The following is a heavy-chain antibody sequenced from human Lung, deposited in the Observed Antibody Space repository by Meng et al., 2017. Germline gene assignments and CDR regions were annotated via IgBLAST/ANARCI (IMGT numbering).Heavy chain of an antibody. CDR3: ARESGYFEY. V-gene: IGHV3-74*03. CDR2: IRGDGGSI. Sequence: EVQLVDSGGGLVQPGGSLRLSCAASGFTFRSYWMHWVRQAPGKGLVWVSRIRGDGGSIVYADSVKGRFTISRDNAKNTLFLQMNSLRAEDTAVYYCARESGYFEYWGQGILVTVSS. CDR1: GFTFRSYW. J-gene: IGHJ4*02.